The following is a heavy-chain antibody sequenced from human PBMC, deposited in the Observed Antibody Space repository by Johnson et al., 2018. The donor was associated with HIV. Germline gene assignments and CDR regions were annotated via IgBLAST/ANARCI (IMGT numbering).Heavy chain of an antibody. V-gene: IGHV3-30*04. D-gene: IGHD3-22*01. J-gene: IGHJ3*02. CDR3: ARDRRNYYDSSGYPDYDAFDI. Sequence: QAPGKGLEWVAVISYDGSNKYYADSVKGRFTISRDNAKNSLYLQMNTLRAEDTALYYCARDRRNYYDSSGYPDYDAFDIWGQGTMVTVSS. CDR2: ISYDGSNK.